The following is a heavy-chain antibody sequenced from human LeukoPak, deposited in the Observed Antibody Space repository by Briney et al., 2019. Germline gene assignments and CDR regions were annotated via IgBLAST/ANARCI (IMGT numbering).Heavy chain of an antibody. CDR2: ISSSGDNT. CDR1: GFTFSSYA. Sequence: PGGSLRLSCAASGFTFSSYAVNWVRQAPGKGLEWVSAISSSGDNTCYADSVKGRFTISRDNSRNTLYLQMNSLRAEDTAVYYCAKRGSSWYYFDYWGQGTLVTVSS. CDR3: AKRGSSWYYFDY. D-gene: IGHD6-13*01. J-gene: IGHJ4*02. V-gene: IGHV3-23*01.